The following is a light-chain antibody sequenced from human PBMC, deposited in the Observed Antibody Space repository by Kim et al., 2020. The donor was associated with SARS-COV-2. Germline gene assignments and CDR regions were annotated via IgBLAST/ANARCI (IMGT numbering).Light chain of an antibody. V-gene: IGLV3-19*01. CDR3: RTWDSSTTHHCV. Sequence: ALGQTVRITCQGDSIRSYSASWYQQKPGQPPVLVLYGKNLPAAVPDRCSGCSTGNTASLTTTGAQAEDEADYYCRTWDSSTTHHCVFGSGTKVTVL. CDR1: SIRSYS. CDR2: GK. J-gene: IGLJ1*01.